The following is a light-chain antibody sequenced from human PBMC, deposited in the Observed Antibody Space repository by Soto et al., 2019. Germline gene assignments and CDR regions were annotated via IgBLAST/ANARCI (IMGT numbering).Light chain of an antibody. Sequence: QAVLSQPASVSGSPCQSITISCTGTRRDVGSYNYVSWYQQHPGKAPKLMIYEVSKRPSGVSNRFSGSKSGNTASLTISGLQAEDEADYYCCSYAGSSTFYVFGTGTKVTVL. CDR2: EVS. CDR3: CSYAGSSTFYV. V-gene: IGLV2-23*02. J-gene: IGLJ1*01. CDR1: RRDVGSYNY.